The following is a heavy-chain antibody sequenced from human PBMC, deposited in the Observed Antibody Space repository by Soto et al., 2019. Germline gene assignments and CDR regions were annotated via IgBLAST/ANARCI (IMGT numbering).Heavy chain of an antibody. V-gene: IGHV1-69*13. CDR1: GGTFDRLP. Sequence: SVKVSCKASGGTFDRLPISWVRQAPGQGLEWMGGIIPVFGRTHYAQRFQDRVTITADESSTTAYMELSSLTAEDTAVYYCATESPLECSTSIKHFEDWGQGTMVTVSS. J-gene: IGHJ4*02. D-gene: IGHD3-3*01. CDR3: ATESPLECSTSIKHFED. CDR2: IIPVFGRT.